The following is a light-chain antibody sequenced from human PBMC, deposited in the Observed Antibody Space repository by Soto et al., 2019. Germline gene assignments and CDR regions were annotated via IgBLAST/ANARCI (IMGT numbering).Light chain of an antibody. J-gene: IGKJ5*01. CDR3: QQYGGSPIT. CDR1: QSVTTR. CDR2: GAS. Sequence: MAFTPAPGTLALAPGERVTFSGMASQSVTTRLAWYQHKPGQAPTLLMSGASNRASGVPVRFSGSGSGTDFTLTITRLEPEDFALYYCQQYGGSPITFGLGTRLEI. V-gene: IGKV3-20*01.